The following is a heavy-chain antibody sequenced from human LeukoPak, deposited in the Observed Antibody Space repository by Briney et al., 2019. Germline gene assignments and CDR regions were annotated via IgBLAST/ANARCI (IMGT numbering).Heavy chain of an antibody. D-gene: IGHD5-12*01. Sequence: GSLRLSCAASGFPFSTYAMNWVRQAPGKGLAWVSAISGSGDNTYHADSVKGRFSISRDNSKNTLYLQMNNLRAEDTAVYYCTTDPEWDSGYEHTKDYWGQGTLVTVSS. V-gene: IGHV3-23*01. CDR3: TTDPEWDSGYEHTKDY. CDR2: ISGSGDNT. CDR1: GFPFSTYA. J-gene: IGHJ4*02.